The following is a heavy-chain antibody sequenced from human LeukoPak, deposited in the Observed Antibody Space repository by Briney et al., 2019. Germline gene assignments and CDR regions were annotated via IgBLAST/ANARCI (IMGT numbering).Heavy chain of an antibody. D-gene: IGHD6-13*01. CDR1: GGSFSGYY. CDR2: INHSGST. J-gene: IGHJ5*02. V-gene: IGHV4-34*01. Sequence: PSETLSLTCAVYGGSFSGYYWSWIRQPPGKGLEWIGEINHSGSTNYNLSLKSRVTISVDTSKNQFSLKLSSVTAADTAVYYCATHSPRLYSSSPAWFDPWGQGTLVTVSS. CDR3: ATHSPRLYSSSPAWFDP.